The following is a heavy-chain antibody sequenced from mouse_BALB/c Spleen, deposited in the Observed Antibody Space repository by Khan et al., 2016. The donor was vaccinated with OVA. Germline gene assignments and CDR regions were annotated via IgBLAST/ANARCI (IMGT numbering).Heavy chain of an antibody. CDR1: GYTFTNYW. V-gene: IGHV1-7*01. J-gene: IGHJ3*01. CDR3: VNHGSSSAWFTY. Sequence: QIQLVQSGAELAKPGASVKMSCKASGYTFTNYWMHWVKQRPGQGLEWIGYVNPSTGYTEYNQKFKDKATLTADKSSSTAYMQLSSLTSEDSAVXYCVNHGSSSAWFTYWGQGTLVTVS. CDR2: VNPSTGYT. D-gene: IGHD1-1*01.